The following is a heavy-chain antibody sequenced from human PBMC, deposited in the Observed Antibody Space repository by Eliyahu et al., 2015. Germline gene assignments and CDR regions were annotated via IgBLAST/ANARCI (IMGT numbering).Heavy chain of an antibody. D-gene: IGHD1-20*01. CDR2: IRSRANTYAT. J-gene: IGHJ4*02. V-gene: IGHV3-73*02. Sequence: EVQLVESGGGLVQPGGSLKLXCAAAGXPXSXSTRXWVRQASGKGLGWVGRIRSRANTYATAYAASVKGRFTISRDDSKNTAYLHMNSLKPDDTAVYYCTRGEDHYNWNDVYVYWGQGALVTVSS. CDR3: TRGEDHYNWNDVYVY. CDR1: GXPXSXST.